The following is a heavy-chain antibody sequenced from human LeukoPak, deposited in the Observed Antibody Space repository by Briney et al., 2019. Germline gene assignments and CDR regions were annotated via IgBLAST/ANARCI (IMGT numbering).Heavy chain of an antibody. D-gene: IGHD6-19*01. CDR2: INWNGGST. Sequence: GGSLRLSCAASGFTFDDYGMSWVRQAPGKGLEWVCGINWNGGSTGYADSVKGRFTIARDNAKNSLYLQMNSLRAEDTALHYCARVLGDKAGAPYSSGWYVALMRSPLYYYYYMDVWGKGTTVTVSS. CDR3: ARVLGDKAGAPYSSGWYVALMRSPLYYYYYMDV. V-gene: IGHV3-20*04. CDR1: GFTFDDYG. J-gene: IGHJ6*03.